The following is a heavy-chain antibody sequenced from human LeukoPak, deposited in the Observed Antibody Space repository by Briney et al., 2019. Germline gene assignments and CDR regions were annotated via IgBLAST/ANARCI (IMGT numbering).Heavy chain of an antibody. Sequence: GGSLTPSCAASAFTFSSYEINCVRHAPGKGLEWVSYISSSGSTIYYADSVKGRFTISRDNAKNSLYLQMNSLRAEDTAVYYCAELGITMIGGVWGKGTTVTISS. CDR2: ISSSGSTI. V-gene: IGHV3-48*03. D-gene: IGHD3-10*02. J-gene: IGHJ6*04. CDR1: AFTFSSYE. CDR3: AELGITMIGGV.